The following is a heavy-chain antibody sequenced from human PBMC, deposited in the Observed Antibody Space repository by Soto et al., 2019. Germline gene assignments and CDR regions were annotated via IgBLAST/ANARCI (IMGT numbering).Heavy chain of an antibody. CDR3: VRDALYYFDY. CDR1: GFTFSSYE. Sequence: EVHLVESGGDLVQPGGSLRLSCAASGFTFSSYEMNWVRQAPGKGLEWVSYISSSGSTIHYADSVKGRFTISRDNAQNSLFLQLDSLRAEDTAVYYCVRDALYYFDYWGQGTLVTVSS. J-gene: IGHJ4*02. CDR2: ISSSGSTI. V-gene: IGHV3-48*03.